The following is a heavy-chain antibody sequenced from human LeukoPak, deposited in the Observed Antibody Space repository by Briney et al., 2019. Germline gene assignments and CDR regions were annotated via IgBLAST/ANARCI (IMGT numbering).Heavy chain of an antibody. J-gene: IGHJ6*02. CDR1: GYTFTSYG. Sequence: ASVKVSCKASGYTFTSYGISWVRQAPGQGLEWMGWISAYNGNTNYAQKLQGRVTMTTDTSTSTAYMELRGLRSDDTAVYYCARDTAAAGIIYYYYGMDVWGQGTTVTVSS. CDR3: ARDTAAAGIIYYYYGMDV. V-gene: IGHV1-18*01. D-gene: IGHD6-13*01. CDR2: ISAYNGNT.